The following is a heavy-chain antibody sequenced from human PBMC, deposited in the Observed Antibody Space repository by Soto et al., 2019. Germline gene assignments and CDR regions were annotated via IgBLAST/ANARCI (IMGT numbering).Heavy chain of an antibody. V-gene: IGHV3-53*01. CDR3: GGECSGGSCYYYYVMDV. Sequence: GGSLRLSCAASGFTVSSNYMSWVRQAPGKGLEWVSVIYSGGSTYYADSVKGRFTISRDNSKNTLYLQMNSLRAEDTAVYYCGGECSGGSCYYYYVMDVWGQGTTVTVSS. D-gene: IGHD2-15*01. CDR1: GFTVSSNY. J-gene: IGHJ6*02. CDR2: IYSGGST.